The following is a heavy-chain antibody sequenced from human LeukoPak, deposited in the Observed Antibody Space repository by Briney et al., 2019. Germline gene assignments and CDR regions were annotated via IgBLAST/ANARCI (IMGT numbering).Heavy chain of an antibody. CDR2: IYSGGRF. V-gene: IGHV4-39*07. J-gene: IGHJ3*02. D-gene: IGHD4-11*01. Sequence: PSETLSLTCTVSGGSFSGSYYWVWIRQPPGKGLEWIGSIYSGGRFYYNPSLKSRVTISIDTSKNRFSLKLTSVTVADTAVYYCTRAPWAYGNYVHAFDIWGQGTMVIVSS. CDR1: GGSFSGSYY. CDR3: TRAPWAYGNYVHAFDI.